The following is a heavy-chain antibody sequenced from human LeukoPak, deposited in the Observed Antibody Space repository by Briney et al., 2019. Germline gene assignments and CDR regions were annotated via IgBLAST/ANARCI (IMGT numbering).Heavy chain of an antibody. J-gene: IGHJ4*02. CDR3: AKGGYRPEDFDY. CDR2: IRSKANSYAT. Sequence: GGSLKLSCAASGFNFSGSAMHWFRQASGKGLEWFGRIRSKANSYATAYAASVKGRFTISRDDSKNTAYLQMNSLRAEDTAVYYCAKGGYRPEDFDYWGQGTLVTVSS. V-gene: IGHV3-73*01. D-gene: IGHD5-12*01. CDR1: GFNFSGSA.